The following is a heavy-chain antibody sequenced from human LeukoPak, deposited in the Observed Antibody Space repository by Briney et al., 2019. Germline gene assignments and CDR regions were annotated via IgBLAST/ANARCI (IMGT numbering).Heavy chain of an antibody. CDR3: TRHHIPPRPNVWGSSGTNYYYYGMDV. D-gene: IGHD3-16*01. Sequence: GGSLRLSCAASGFTLSGSAMHWVRQASGQGLEWVGRIRSKANSYATAYAASVKGRFTISRDDSKNTAYLQMNSLKTEDTAVYYCTRHHIPPRPNVWGSSGTNYYYYGMDVWGQGTTVTVSS. J-gene: IGHJ6*02. V-gene: IGHV3-73*01. CDR2: IRSKANSYAT. CDR1: GFTLSGSA.